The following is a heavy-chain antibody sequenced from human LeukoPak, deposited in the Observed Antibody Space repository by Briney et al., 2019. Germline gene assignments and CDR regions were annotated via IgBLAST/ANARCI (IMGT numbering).Heavy chain of an antibody. D-gene: IGHD2-2*01. Sequence: PSETLSLTCTVSGGSISSYYWSWIRQPPGKGLEWIGYIYYSGSTNYNPSLKSRVTISVDTSKNQFYLKLGSVAAADTAVYYCARGDGIVVVPDAANWFDPWGQGTLVTVSS. V-gene: IGHV4-59*12. CDR3: ARGDGIVVVPDAANWFDP. CDR2: IYYSGST. J-gene: IGHJ5*02. CDR1: GGSISSYY.